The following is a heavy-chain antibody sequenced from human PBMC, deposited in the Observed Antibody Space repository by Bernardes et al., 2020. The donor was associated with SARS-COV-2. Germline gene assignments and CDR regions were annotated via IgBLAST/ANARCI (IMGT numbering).Heavy chain of an antibody. CDR2: VRDSGTT. J-gene: IGHJ4*02. V-gene: IGHV4-34*01. D-gene: IGHD6-19*01. Sequence: SKTLSVTCAVYGGSLNGYLWTWIRQSPGMGLEWIGEVRDSGTTTYNPSLKGRVTISLDTSKNQFSLILTSVTAADTALYYCLSRRNIGVAIEQRPFDDWGQGTLVTVSS. CDR1: GGSLNGYL. CDR3: LSRRNIGVAIEQRPFDD.